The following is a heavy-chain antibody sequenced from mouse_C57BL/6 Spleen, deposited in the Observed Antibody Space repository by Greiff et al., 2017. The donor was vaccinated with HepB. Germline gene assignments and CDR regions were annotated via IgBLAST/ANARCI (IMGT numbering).Heavy chain of an antibody. Sequence: QVQLKESGAELVKPGASVKISCKASGYAFSSYWMNWVKQRPGKGLEWIGQIYPGDGDTNYNGKFKGKATLTADKSSSTAYMQLSSLTSEDSAVYFCAITTGRYYAMDYWGQGTSVTVSS. D-gene: IGHD1-1*01. V-gene: IGHV1-80*01. CDR3: AITTGRYYAMDY. J-gene: IGHJ4*01. CDR1: GYAFSSYW. CDR2: IYPGDGDT.